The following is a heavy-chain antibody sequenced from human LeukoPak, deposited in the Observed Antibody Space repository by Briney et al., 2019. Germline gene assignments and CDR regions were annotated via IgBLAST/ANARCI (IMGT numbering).Heavy chain of an antibody. D-gene: IGHD3-22*01. J-gene: IGHJ4*02. CDR3: ARLPTFYFDSSHYHYDF. CDR2: INGLSSAI. Sequence: PGGSLRLSCAASGFTFSDYSMNWVRQAPGKGPEWVSYINGLSSAIYYADSVKGRFTISRDNAKNTLYLQMSNLRVEDTAVYYCARLPTFYFDSSHYHYDFWGQGTLVTVSS. CDR1: GFTFSDYS. V-gene: IGHV3-48*04.